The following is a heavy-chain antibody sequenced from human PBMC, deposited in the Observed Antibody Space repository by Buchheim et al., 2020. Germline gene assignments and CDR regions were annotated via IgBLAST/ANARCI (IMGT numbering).Heavy chain of an antibody. CDR2: ISYDGSNK. J-gene: IGHJ4*02. D-gene: IGHD6-13*01. CDR1: GFTFSSYG. V-gene: IGHV3-30*18. CDR3: AKDQHRAAAGTSGFDY. Sequence: QVQLVESGGGVVQPGRSLRLSCAASGFTFSSYGVHWVRQAPGKGLEWVAVISYDGSNKYYADPVKGRFTISRDNSKNTLYLQMNSLRAEDTAVYYCAKDQHRAAAGTSGFDYWGQGTL.